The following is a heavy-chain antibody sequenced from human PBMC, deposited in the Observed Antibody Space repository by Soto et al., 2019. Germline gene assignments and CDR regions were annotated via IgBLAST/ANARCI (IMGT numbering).Heavy chain of an antibody. Sequence: GGSLRLSCAASGFTFSSYWMSWVRQAPGKGLEWVANIKQDGSEKYYVDSVKGRFTISRDNAKNSLYLQMNSLRAEDTAVYYCARGGYDFWSGYYTGGDKYYYYMDVWGKGTTVTVSS. J-gene: IGHJ6*03. CDR1: GFTFSSYW. V-gene: IGHV3-7*01. D-gene: IGHD3-3*01. CDR2: IKQDGSEK. CDR3: ARGGYDFWSGYYTGGDKYYYYMDV.